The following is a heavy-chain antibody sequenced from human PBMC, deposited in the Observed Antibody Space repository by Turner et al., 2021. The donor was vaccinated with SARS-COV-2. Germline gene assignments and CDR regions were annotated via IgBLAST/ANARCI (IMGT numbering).Heavy chain of an antibody. Sequence: QLQLQESGPGLVKPSETLSLTCTVSGGSISSTSYYWGWIRQPPGKGLEWIGSIYYSGSTYYNPSLKSRVTISADTTKNQFSLKLSSVTAADTAVYYCACGYYSRGDNWGQGTLVTVSS. CDR3: ACGYYSRGDN. CDR2: IYYSGST. J-gene: IGHJ4*02. D-gene: IGHD3-3*01. CDR1: GGSISSTSYY. V-gene: IGHV4-39*01.